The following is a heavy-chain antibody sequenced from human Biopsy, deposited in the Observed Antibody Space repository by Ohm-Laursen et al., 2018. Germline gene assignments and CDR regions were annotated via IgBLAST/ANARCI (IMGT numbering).Heavy chain of an antibody. Sequence: SVKVSCKASGGTFSSFPFNWVRQAPGHGLEWMGGILPLSGTTSFAQKFQGRVILTADGSTSTAYMELSSLISEDTAVYYCANSDGRSGFDYWGQGTLVTVSS. CDR2: ILPLSGTT. CDR3: ANSDGRSGFDY. J-gene: IGHJ4*02. V-gene: IGHV1-69*13. CDR1: GGTFSSFP. D-gene: IGHD2-15*01.